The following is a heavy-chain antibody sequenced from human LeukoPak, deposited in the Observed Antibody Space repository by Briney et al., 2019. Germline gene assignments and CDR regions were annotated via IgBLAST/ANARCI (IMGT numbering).Heavy chain of an antibody. V-gene: IGHV3-48*03. D-gene: IGHD5-12*01. CDR3: ARKDYGGYAYYYYGLDV. CDR2: ISSSGSTK. CDR1: GFTFSSYE. Sequence: GGSLRLSCAASGFTFSSYEMNWVRQAPGKGLEWVSYISSSGSTKYYADSVKGRFTISRDNAKNSLCLQMNSLRAEDTAVYYCARKDYGGYAYYYYGLDVWGKGTTVTVSS. J-gene: IGHJ6*04.